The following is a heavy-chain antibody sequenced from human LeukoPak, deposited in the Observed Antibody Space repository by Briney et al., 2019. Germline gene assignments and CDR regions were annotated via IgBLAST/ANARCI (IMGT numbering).Heavy chain of an antibody. J-gene: IGHJ3*02. Sequence: ASVKVSCKASGYTFTKSYIHWVRQAPGQRLEWMGLINPGGDNTNYAQNFQGRVTMTSDTSARTVYMELSSLRSEDTAIYYCARIRDGYSDAYDIWGQGTVVTVPS. D-gene: IGHD5-24*01. CDR2: INPGGDNT. CDR3: ARIRDGYSDAYDI. V-gene: IGHV1-46*01. CDR1: GYTFTKSY.